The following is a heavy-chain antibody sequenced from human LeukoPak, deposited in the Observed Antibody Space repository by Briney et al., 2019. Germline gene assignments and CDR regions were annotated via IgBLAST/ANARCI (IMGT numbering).Heavy chain of an antibody. Sequence: SETLSLTCTVSGGSISSYYWSWIRQPPGKGLEWIGYIYYSGSTNYNPSLKSRVTISVDPSKNQFSMKLSSVTAADTAVYYCARAPNWPYYYYYYMDVWGKGTTVTVSS. CDR3: ARAPNWPYYYYYYMDV. J-gene: IGHJ6*03. CDR1: GGSISSYY. V-gene: IGHV4-59*01. CDR2: IYYSGST. D-gene: IGHD7-27*01.